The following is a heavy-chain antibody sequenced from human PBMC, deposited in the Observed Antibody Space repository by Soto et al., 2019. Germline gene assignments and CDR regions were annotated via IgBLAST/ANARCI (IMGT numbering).Heavy chain of an antibody. V-gene: IGHV3-30-3*01. CDR3: ARGFRWLQPFDY. CDR2: ISYDGSNK. CDR1: GFTFSSYA. J-gene: IGHJ4*02. D-gene: IGHD5-12*01. Sequence: ESGGGVVQPGRSLRLSCAASGFTFSSYAMHWVRQAPGKGLEWVAVISYDGSNKYYADSVKGRFTISRDNSKNTLYLQMNSLRAEDTAVYYCARGFRWLQPFDYWGQGTLVTVSS.